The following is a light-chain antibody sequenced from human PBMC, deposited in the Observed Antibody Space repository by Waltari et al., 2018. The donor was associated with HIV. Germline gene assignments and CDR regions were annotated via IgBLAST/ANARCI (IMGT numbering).Light chain of an antibody. CDR3: QQSYSTPHT. V-gene: IGKV1-39*01. CDR2: GAS. CDR1: QSISKY. J-gene: IGKJ2*01. Sequence: QVTQAPTSLFASVRDKSNFTCRASQSISKYLNWYQQRPGKAPKLLIYGASSLQGGVPSRFSASGSGTDFTLIISSLQVEDVATYFCQQSYSTPHTFGQGTKLEIK.